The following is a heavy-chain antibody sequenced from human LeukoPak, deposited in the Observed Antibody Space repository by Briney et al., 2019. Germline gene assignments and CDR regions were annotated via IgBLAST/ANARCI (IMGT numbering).Heavy chain of an antibody. Sequence: ASVKVSCKASGYTFTGYYMHWVRQAPGQGLEWMGWINPNSGGTNYAQKFQGWVTMTRDTSISTAYMELSRLRSDDTAVYYCATTYYDFWSGYYKADYWGQGTLVTVSS. CDR3: ATTYYDFWSGYYKADY. CDR2: INPNSGGT. CDR1: GYTFTGYY. V-gene: IGHV1-2*04. J-gene: IGHJ4*02. D-gene: IGHD3-3*01.